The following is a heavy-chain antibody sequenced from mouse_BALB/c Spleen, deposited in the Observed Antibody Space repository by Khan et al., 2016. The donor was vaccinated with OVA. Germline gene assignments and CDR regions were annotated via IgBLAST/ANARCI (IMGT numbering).Heavy chain of an antibody. Sequence: VQLQQSGPGLVKPSQSLSLTCTVTGYSITSNYAWSWIRQFPGNKLEWMGYISYSGSTNYNPSLKSRISVTRDTSENQFFLQLNSVTTEDTATYYCARQNHYGYALDYWGQGTSVTVSS. V-gene: IGHV3-2*02. D-gene: IGHD1-1*01. CDR2: ISYSGST. CDR1: GYSITSNYA. CDR3: ARQNHYGYALDY. J-gene: IGHJ4*01.